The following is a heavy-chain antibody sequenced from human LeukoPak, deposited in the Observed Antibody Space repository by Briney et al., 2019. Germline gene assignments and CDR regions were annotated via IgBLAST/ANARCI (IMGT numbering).Heavy chain of an antibody. J-gene: IGHJ6*02. CDR1: GFTFSSYG. CDR2: ISYDGSNK. D-gene: IGHD3-3*01. Sequence: GGSLRLSCAASGFTFSSYGMHWVRQAPGKGLEWVAVISYDGSNKYYADSVKGRFTISRDNSKNTLYLQMNSLRAEDTAVYYCARDQSYDFWSGFRGMDVWGQGTTVTVSS. CDR3: ARDQSYDFWSGFRGMDV. V-gene: IGHV3-30*03.